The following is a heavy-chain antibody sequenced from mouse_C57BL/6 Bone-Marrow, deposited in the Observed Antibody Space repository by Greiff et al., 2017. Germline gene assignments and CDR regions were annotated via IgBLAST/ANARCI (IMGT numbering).Heavy chain of an antibody. CDR2: IDPENGDT. CDR1: GFNIKDDY. CDR3: TTGKDEDWDGYLDD. Sequence: VQLQQSGAELVRPGASVTLSCTASGFNIKDDYMHWVKQRPEQGLEWIGWIDPENGDTEYASKFQGKASKATGTSYNTACLELSSLTSEDTAVYYCTTGKDEDWDGYLDDWGQGTTLTVSS. D-gene: IGHD4-1*01. J-gene: IGHJ2*01. V-gene: IGHV14-4*01.